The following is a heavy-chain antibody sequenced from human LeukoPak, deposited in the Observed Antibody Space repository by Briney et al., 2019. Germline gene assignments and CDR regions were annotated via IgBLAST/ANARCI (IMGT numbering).Heavy chain of an antibody. CDR1: GGSISSYY. CDR2: IYYSGST. V-gene: IGHV4-59*08. J-gene: IGHJ4*02. D-gene: IGHD3-9*01. CDR3: AGYYDILTGYVDY. Sequence: ASETLSLTCTVSGGSISSYYWSWIRQPPGKGLEWIGYIYYSGSTNYNPSLKSRVTISVDTSKNQFSLKLSSVTAADTAVYYCAGYYDILTGYVDYWGQGTLVTVSS.